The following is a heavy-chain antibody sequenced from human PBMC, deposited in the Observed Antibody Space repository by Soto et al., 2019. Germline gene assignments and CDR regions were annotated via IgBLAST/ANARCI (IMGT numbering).Heavy chain of an antibody. CDR2: IKEDGSEI. D-gene: IGHD3-16*01. Sequence: GGSLRLSCAASGFTFSSYAMSWVRQAPGRGLEWVASIKEDGSEIYYLQSVRGRFSISRDSAGNALHLTMNYLSAEDTGVYFCARDIGFDYVNWGQGTLVTVSS. CDR1: GFTFSSYA. J-gene: IGHJ4*02. V-gene: IGHV3-7*01. CDR3: ARDIGFDYVN.